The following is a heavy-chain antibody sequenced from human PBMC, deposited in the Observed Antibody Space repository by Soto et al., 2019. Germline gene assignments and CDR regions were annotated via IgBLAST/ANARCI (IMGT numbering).Heavy chain of an antibody. CDR2: IWYDGSNK. Sequence: GGSLRLSCAASGFTFSSYGMHWVRQAPGKGLEWVAVIWYDGSNKYYADSVKGRFTISRDNSKNTLYLQMNSLRAEDTAVYYCAREIQRDYYMDVWGKGTTVTVSS. CDR1: GFTFSSYG. J-gene: IGHJ6*03. V-gene: IGHV3-33*01. CDR3: AREIQRDYYMDV.